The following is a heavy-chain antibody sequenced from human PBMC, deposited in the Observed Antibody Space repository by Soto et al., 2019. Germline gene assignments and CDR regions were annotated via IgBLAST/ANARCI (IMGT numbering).Heavy chain of an antibody. CDR3: ARDSTAAAGIDY. CDR1: GGSFSGYY. V-gene: IGHV4-34*01. D-gene: IGHD6-13*01. CDR2: INHSGST. J-gene: IGHJ4*02. Sequence: SETLSLTCAVYGGSFSGYYWSWIRQPPGKGLEWIGEINHSGSTNYNPSLKSRVTISVDTSKNQFSLKLSSVTAADTAVYYCARDSTAAAGIDYWAQGTLVTVSS.